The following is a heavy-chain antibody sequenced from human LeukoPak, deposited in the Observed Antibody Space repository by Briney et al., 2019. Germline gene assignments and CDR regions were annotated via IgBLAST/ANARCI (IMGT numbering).Heavy chain of an antibody. CDR2: IYTSGST. D-gene: IGHD2-15*01. J-gene: IGHJ3*02. CDR1: SGSISSYY. Sequence: SETLSLTCTVSSGSISSYYWSWIRQPAGKGLEWIGRIYTSGSTNYNPSLKSRVTMSVDTSKNQFSLKLSSVTAADTAVYYCASEHPGYCSGGSCYNDDAFDIWGQGTMVTVSS. V-gene: IGHV4-4*07. CDR3: ASEHPGYCSGGSCYNDDAFDI.